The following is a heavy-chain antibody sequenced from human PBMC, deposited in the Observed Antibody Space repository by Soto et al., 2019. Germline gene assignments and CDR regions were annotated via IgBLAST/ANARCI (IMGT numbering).Heavy chain of an antibody. J-gene: IGHJ5*02. Sequence: ASVKVSCKASGYTFTSYDINWVRQATGQGLEWMGWMNPNSDNTGYAQKFQGRVTMTRNNSISTASMELSSLRSENTAVYYCARALDRDDILTGYCYHWFDPWGQGTLVTVSS. CDR1: GYTFTSYD. CDR2: MNPNSDNT. V-gene: IGHV1-8*01. CDR3: ARALDRDDILTGYCYHWFDP. D-gene: IGHD3-9*01.